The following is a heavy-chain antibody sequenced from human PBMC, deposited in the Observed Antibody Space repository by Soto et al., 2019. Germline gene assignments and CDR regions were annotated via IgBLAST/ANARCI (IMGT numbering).Heavy chain of an antibody. CDR3: ARTGQHYDFWSDRYYYYYYGMDV. CDR2: IIPIFGTA. V-gene: IGHV1-69*13. Sequence: ASVKVSCKASGGTFSSYAISWVRQAPGQGLEWMGGIIPIFGTANYAQKFQGRVTITADESTSTAYMELSSLRSEDTAMYYCARTGQHYDFWSDRYYYYYYGMDVWGQGTTVTVSS. CDR1: GGTFSSYA. D-gene: IGHD3-3*01. J-gene: IGHJ6*02.